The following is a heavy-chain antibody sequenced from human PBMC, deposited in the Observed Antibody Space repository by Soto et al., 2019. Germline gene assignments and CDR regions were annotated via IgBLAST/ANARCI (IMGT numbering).Heavy chain of an antibody. V-gene: IGHV1-69*14. CDR3: ASPTMDYYYYYGMDV. CDR2: IIPIFGTA. Sequence: QVQLVQSGAEVKKPGSSVKASCKSSGGTFSSYAISWVRQAPGQGLEWMGGIIPIFGTAKYAQKFQGRVTITADKSTSTAYMELSSLRSDDTAVYYCASPTMDYYYYYGMDVWGQGTTVTVSS. J-gene: IGHJ6*02. D-gene: IGHD3-10*01. CDR1: GGTFSSYA.